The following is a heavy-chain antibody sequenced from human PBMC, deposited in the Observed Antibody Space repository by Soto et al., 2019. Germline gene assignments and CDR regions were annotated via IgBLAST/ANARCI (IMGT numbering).Heavy chain of an antibody. Sequence: SVNVLCKASGGTFSSYAISWVRQAPVQGLEWMGGIIPIFGTANYAQKFQGRVTITADESTSTAYMELSSLRSEDTAVYYCARESRDTIFGVVISNWFDPWGQGTLVTVPQ. CDR2: IIPIFGTA. CDR1: GGTFSSYA. V-gene: IGHV1-69*01. CDR3: ARESRDTIFGVVISNWFDP. D-gene: IGHD3-3*01. J-gene: IGHJ5*02.